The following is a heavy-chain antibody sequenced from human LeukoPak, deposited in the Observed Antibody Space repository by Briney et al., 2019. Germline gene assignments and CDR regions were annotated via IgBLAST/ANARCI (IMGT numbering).Heavy chain of an antibody. CDR2: IYYSGST. CDR3: ARASDYGDLGY. J-gene: IGHJ4*02. CDR1: GGSISSSSYY. V-gene: IGHV4-39*07. D-gene: IGHD4-17*01. Sequence: SETLSLTCTVSGGSISSSSYYWGWIRQPPGKGLEWIGSIYYSGSTYYNPSLKSRVTISVDTSKNQFSLKLSSVTAADTAVYYCARASDYGDLGYWGQGTLVTVSS.